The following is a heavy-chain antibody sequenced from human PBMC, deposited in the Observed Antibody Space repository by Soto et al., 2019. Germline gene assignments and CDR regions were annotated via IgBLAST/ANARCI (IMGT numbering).Heavy chain of an antibody. CDR3: ARDPGVTNYYFDY. D-gene: IGHD4-17*01. V-gene: IGHV3-33*01. CDR1: GFSFSRYG. CDR2: MWFDGSKQ. J-gene: IGHJ4*02. Sequence: QVLLVESGGGVVQPGRSLRLSCVTSGFSFSRYGFHWVRQAPGKGLEWVAVMWFDGSKQYYVDSVKGRFTISRDNSKNTLYLQMNSLRADDTAVYYCARDPGVTNYYFDYWGQGALVTVSS.